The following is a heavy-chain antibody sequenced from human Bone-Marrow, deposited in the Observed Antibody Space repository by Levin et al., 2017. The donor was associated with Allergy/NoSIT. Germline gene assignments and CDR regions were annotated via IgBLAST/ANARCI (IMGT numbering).Heavy chain of an antibody. J-gene: IGHJ4*02. CDR3: ARDKSGTYFSFED. CDR1: GASMNSHY. CDR2: IYYNGNP. Sequence: GSLRLSCTVSGASMNSHYWSWIRQPPGKGLEWIGYIYYNGNPSYNPSLKSRVTISVDTSKNQFSLNMNSVTAADTALYYCARDKSGTYFSFEDWGQGTLVTVSS. D-gene: IGHD1-26*01. V-gene: IGHV4-59*11.